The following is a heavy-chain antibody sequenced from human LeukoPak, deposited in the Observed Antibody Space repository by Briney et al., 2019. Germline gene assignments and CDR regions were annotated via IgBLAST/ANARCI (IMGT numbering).Heavy chain of an antibody. D-gene: IGHD4-17*01. CDR3: AKNFYGDYNVFFDY. CDR2: LSGSGGST. J-gene: IGHJ4*02. Sequence: GSLRLSCAASGFTFSSYVMGWVRQAPGKGLEGVSALSGSGGSTYYADSVRGRFTISRDNSKSTLYLQMHSLRAEDTAIYYCAKNFYGDYNVFFDYWGQGTLVTVSS. CDR1: GFTFSSYV. V-gene: IGHV3-23*01.